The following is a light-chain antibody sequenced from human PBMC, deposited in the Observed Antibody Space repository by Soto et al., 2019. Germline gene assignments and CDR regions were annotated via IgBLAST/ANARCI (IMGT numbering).Light chain of an antibody. CDR3: QQSDNLPLT. J-gene: IGKJ4*01. CDR1: QDINNY. CDR2: DAS. V-gene: IGKV1-33*01. Sequence: DLPMTQSPSSLSASVGDKVTITCQASQDINNYLNWYQQKPGKAPKILIYDASHLETGVPSRFSGSGSGTDFTFAISSLQPEDIATYYCQQSDNLPLTFGGGTKVQI.